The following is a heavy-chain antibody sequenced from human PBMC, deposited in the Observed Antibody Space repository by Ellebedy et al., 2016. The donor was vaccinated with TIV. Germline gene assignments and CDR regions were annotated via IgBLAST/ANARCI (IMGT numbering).Heavy chain of an antibody. J-gene: IGHJ6*02. Sequence: GGSLRLSCAASGFTFNDYSMHWVRQAPGQRLEWMGWINAGNGNTKYSQKFQGRVTITRDTSASTAYMELSSLRSEDTAVYYCARGASGWYKNYYYYGMDVWGQGTTVTVSS. D-gene: IGHD6-19*01. V-gene: IGHV1-3*01. CDR3: ARGASGWYKNYYYYGMDV. CDR2: INAGNGNT. CDR1: GFTFNDYS.